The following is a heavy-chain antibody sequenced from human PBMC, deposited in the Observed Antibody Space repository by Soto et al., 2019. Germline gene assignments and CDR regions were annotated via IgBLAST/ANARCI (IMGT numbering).Heavy chain of an antibody. CDR2: IDGDGTTT. CDR3: ARRIAVAGTYDH. V-gene: IGHV3-74*01. Sequence: EVQLVESGGGVVQPGGSPRLSCAASGFTFTSYWMHWVRQVPGKGLECVSRIDGDGTTTHYADSVKGRFTISRDNAKNTLYLQMNSLRAEDSAVYLCARRIAVAGTYDHWGQGTLVTVSS. D-gene: IGHD6-19*01. CDR1: GFTFTSYW. J-gene: IGHJ4*02.